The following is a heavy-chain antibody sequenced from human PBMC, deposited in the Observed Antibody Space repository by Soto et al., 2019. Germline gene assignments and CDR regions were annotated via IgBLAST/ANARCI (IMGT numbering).Heavy chain of an antibody. Sequence: QLQLQESGPGLVKPSETLSLTCTVSGGSISSSSYYWDWIRQPPGKGLEWIGSIYYSGSTYYNPSLKSRVTISVDTSKNQFSLKRSSVTAADTAVYYCARHGWLREAFDIWGQGTMVTVSS. CDR2: IYYSGST. CDR3: ARHGWLREAFDI. V-gene: IGHV4-39*01. CDR1: GGSISSSSYY. D-gene: IGHD6-19*01. J-gene: IGHJ3*02.